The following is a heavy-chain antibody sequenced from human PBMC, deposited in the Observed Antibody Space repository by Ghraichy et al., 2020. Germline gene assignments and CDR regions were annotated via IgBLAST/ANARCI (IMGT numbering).Heavy chain of an antibody. CDR1: GGSISSYY. Sequence: SETLSLTCTVSGGSISSYYWSWIRQPPGKGLEWIGYIYYSGSTNYNPSLKSRVTISVDTSKNQFSLKLSSVTAADTAVYYCARHSYEGYSYGDRVLAFDIWGQGTMVTVSS. V-gene: IGHV4-59*08. D-gene: IGHD5-18*01. CDR2: IYYSGST. J-gene: IGHJ3*02. CDR3: ARHSYEGYSYGDRVLAFDI.